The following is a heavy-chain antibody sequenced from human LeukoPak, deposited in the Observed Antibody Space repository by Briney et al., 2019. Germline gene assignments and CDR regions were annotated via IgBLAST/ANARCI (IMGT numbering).Heavy chain of an antibody. D-gene: IGHD1-26*01. Sequence: ASVKVSCKASGGTFSSYTISWVRHAPGQGLEWMGRIIPILGIANYTQTFQGRVTITADKSTSTAYMELSSLRSKETGVYYCARGGGSYLDNWGQGTLVTVSS. CDR1: GGTFSSYT. CDR3: ARGGGSYLDN. CDR2: IIPILGIA. V-gene: IGHV1-69*02. J-gene: IGHJ4*02.